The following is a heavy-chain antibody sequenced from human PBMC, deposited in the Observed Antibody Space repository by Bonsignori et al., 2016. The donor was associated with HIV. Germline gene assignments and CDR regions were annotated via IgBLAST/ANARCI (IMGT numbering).Heavy chain of an antibody. Sequence: EVQVVESGGGLVQPGGSPRLSCAASGFTFSDYWMHWVRQVPGKGLMWVSRINNDGSDVTYADSVKGRFTVSRDNAMNIMYLQMNSLRVEDTAVYYCARDRPHNWFDPWGRGTLVTVSS. CDR1: GFTFSDYW. CDR3: ARDRPHNWFDP. J-gene: IGHJ5*02. D-gene: IGHD1-14*01. CDR2: INNDGSDV. V-gene: IGHV3-74*03.